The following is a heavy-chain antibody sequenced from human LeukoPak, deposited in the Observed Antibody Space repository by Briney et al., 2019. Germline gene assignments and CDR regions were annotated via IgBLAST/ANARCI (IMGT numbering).Heavy chain of an antibody. V-gene: IGHV3-30-3*01. CDR2: ISYDGSNK. J-gene: IGHJ4*02. Sequence: QSGGSLRLSCAASGFTFSSYAMHWVRQAPGKGLEWVAVISYDGSNKYYADSVKGRFTISRDNSKNTLYLQMNSLRAEDTAVYYCAKELVDTAMAFDYWGQGTLVTVSS. CDR1: GFTFSSYA. CDR3: AKELVDTAMAFDY. D-gene: IGHD5-18*01.